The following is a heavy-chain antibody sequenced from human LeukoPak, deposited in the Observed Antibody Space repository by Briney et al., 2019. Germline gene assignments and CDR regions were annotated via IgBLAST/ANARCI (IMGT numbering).Heavy chain of an antibody. CDR3: ARGDTRGYYYRFFDY. D-gene: IGHD3-22*01. J-gene: IGHJ4*02. Sequence: GGSLRLSCVVSGFTFSDYWMSWVRQAPGKGLEWVANIKEDGSGIYYVDSVEGRFTISRDNAKKSLYLQMNSLRAEDTAVYYCARGDTRGYYYRFFDYWGQGTLVTVSS. CDR1: GFTFSDYW. V-gene: IGHV3-7*01. CDR2: IKEDGSGI.